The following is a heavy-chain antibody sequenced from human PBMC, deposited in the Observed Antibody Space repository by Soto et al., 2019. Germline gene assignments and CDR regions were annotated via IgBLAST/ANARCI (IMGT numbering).Heavy chain of an antibody. CDR3: ARTEAYNSSFFAS. D-gene: IGHD1-1*01. CDR1: GDSVNSAY. V-gene: IGHV4-31*03. CDR2: IHHTGRT. J-gene: IGHJ4*02. Sequence: QVQLQEMGLGLVKPSQTLTITCTVSGDSVNSAYWSWIRKLTGKGLEWMGNIHHTGRTFYKPSLKSRVAISIDTSTPLFSLKMRSISSADTAVYYCARTEAYNSSFFASWGQGTFVTVSS.